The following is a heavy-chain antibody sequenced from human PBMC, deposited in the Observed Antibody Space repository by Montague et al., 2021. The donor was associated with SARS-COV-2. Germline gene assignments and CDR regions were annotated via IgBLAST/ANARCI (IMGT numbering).Heavy chain of an antibody. V-gene: IGHV4-59*01. J-gene: IGHJ6*02. CDR3: AGLQGDGSLYGMDV. CDR1: GGSISSSN. D-gene: IGHD5-24*01. CDR2: IYYSGNT. Sequence: SETLSLTCAVSGGSISSSNWSWIRQPPGKGLGCIGYIYYSGNTNYNPSLKSRVTISVDASKSQFSLKLSSVTAADTAVYYCAGLQGDGSLYGMDVWGQGTTVTVSS.